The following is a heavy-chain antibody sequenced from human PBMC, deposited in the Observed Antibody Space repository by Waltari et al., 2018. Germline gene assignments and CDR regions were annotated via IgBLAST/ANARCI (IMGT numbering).Heavy chain of an antibody. J-gene: IGHJ4*02. CDR2: IWYDGSNK. V-gene: IGHV3-33*01. Sequence: QVQLVESGGGVVQPGRSLRLSCAASGFTFSSYGMHWVRQAPGKGLEWVAVIWYDGSNKYYADSVKGRFTISRDKSKNTLYLQMNSLRAEDTAVYYCASQYYYDSSGYPGYWGQGTLVTVSS. CDR1: GFTFSSYG. CDR3: ASQYYYDSSGYPGY. D-gene: IGHD3-22*01.